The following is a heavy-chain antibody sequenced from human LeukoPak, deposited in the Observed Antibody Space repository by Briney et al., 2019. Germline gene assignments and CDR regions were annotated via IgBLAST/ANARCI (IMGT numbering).Heavy chain of an antibody. J-gene: IGHJ4*02. CDR1: GFTFSSYS. V-gene: IGHV3-21*01. Sequence: GESLRLSCAASGFTFSSYSMNWVRQAPGKGLEWVSSISSSSSYIYYADSVKGRFTISRDNAKNSLYLQMNSLRAEDTAVYYCARDSSYYDILTGYIPHTRTLDYWGQGTLVTVSS. CDR3: ARDSSYYDILTGYIPHTRTLDY. CDR2: ISSSSSYI. D-gene: IGHD3-9*01.